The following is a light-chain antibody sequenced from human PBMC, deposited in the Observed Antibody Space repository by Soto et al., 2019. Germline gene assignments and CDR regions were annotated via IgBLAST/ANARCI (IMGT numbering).Light chain of an antibody. V-gene: IGKV1-27*01. CDR2: ATS. J-gene: IGKJ4*01. Sequence: DVQMTQSPSSLSAFVGDRATITCRASQGIAPYLAWFQQKPGKVPKLLIYATSTLQSWVPSRFSGSGSGTDFTLTVTSLQPEDVGTYYCHKYHSAPLTFGGGTKVEIK. CDR1: QGIAPY. CDR3: HKYHSAPLT.